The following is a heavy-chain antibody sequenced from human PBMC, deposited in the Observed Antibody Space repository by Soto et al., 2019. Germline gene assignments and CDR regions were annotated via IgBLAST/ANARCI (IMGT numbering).Heavy chain of an antibody. Sequence: SETLSLTCAVSGFFISSGNYWGWIRKPPGKGLEWIGSIFHGGNTYYNPSLKSRVTISVDMSQNQFSLKLNSVTAADTAVYYCARARWYDAFDVWGQGTVVTVSS. V-gene: IGHV4-38-2*01. D-gene: IGHD2-15*01. CDR2: IFHGGNT. J-gene: IGHJ3*01. CDR1: GFFISSGNY. CDR3: ARARWYDAFDV.